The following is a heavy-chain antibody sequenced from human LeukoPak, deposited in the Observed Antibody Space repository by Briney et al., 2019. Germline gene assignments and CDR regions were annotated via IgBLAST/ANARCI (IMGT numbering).Heavy chain of an antibody. CDR3: ARAFHWAFDI. V-gene: IGHV4-59*01. J-gene: IGHJ3*02. D-gene: IGHD3-9*01. Sequence: SETLSLTCTVSGGSISSYYWSWIRQPPGKGLEWIGYIYYSGSTNYNPSLKSRVTISVDTSKNQFSLKLSSVTAADTAVYYCARAFHWAFDIWGQGTMVTVSS. CDR1: GGSISSYY. CDR2: IYYSGST.